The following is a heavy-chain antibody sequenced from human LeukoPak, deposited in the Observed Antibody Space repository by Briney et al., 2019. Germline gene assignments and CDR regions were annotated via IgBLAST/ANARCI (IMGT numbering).Heavy chain of an antibody. D-gene: IGHD1-26*01. CDR3: ATVRWELPSLNY. J-gene: IGHJ4*02. CDR2: IIPILGIA. V-gene: IGHV1-69*04. Sequence: SVKVSCKASGGTFSSYAISWVRQAPGQGLEWMGRIIPILGIAIYAQKFQGRVTMTEDTSTDTAYMELSSLRSEDTAVYYCATVRWELPSLNYWGQGTLVTVSS. CDR1: GGTFSSYA.